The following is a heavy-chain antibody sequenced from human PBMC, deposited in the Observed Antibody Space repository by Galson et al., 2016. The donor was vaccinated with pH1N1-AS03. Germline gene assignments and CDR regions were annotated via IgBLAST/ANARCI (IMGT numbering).Heavy chain of an antibody. CDR1: GFNFTSHW. D-gene: IGHD3-22*01. V-gene: IGHV5-10-1*01. CDR2: IDPSDSYT. CDR3: ARLNYYGSSAYSGVHY. J-gene: IGHJ4*02. Sequence: QSGAEVKKPGESLRISCKGSGFNFTSHWISWVRQMPGKGLEWMGRIDPSDSYTNYSPSFKGHVTISGDKSINTAYLQWSSLKASDTAMYYWARLNYYGSSAYSGVHYWGQGTLVTVSS.